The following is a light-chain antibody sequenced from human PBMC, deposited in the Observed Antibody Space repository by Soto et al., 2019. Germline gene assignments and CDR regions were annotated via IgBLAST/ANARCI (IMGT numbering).Light chain of an antibody. Sequence: EIVLTQSPGTLSLSPGERATLSCRASQSVRNNYLAWYQQRPGQAPRLLIYAASSRATGIPDRFSGSGSGTDFTLTISSLEPEDFAVYYCQQRSNWPPWTFGQGTKVDIK. J-gene: IGKJ1*01. CDR1: QSVRNNY. V-gene: IGKV3D-20*02. CDR2: AAS. CDR3: QQRSNWPPWT.